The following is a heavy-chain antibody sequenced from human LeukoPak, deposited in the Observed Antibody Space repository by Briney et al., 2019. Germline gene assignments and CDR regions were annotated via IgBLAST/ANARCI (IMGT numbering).Heavy chain of an antibody. V-gene: IGHV3-30*04. J-gene: IGHJ6*02. Sequence: GGSLRLSCAASGFTFSSYAMHWVRQAPGKGLEGVAVISYDGSNKYYADSVKGRFTISRDNSKNTLYLQMNSLRAEDTAVYYCARERVLRYFAYGMDVWGQGTTVTVSS. CDR3: ARERVLRYFAYGMDV. CDR2: ISYDGSNK. CDR1: GFTFSSYA. D-gene: IGHD3-9*01.